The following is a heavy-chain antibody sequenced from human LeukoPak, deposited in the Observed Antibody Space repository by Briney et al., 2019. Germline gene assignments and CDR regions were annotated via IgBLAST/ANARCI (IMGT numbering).Heavy chain of an antibody. CDR1: GFTFSSYS. J-gene: IGHJ4*02. CDR2: IRYDGSTK. D-gene: IGHD5-18*01. V-gene: IGHV3-30*02. Sequence: PGGSLRLSCAASGFTFSSYSINWVRQAPGKGLEWVAFIRYDGSTKYYGDSVKGRFTISRDNSNNTLYLEMNSLRAEDTALYYCAKDRSGYSYGLFDSWGQGTLVTVSS. CDR3: AKDRSGYSYGLFDS.